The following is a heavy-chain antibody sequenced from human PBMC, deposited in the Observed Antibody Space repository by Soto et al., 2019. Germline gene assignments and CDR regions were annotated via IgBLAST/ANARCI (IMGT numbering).Heavy chain of an antibody. V-gene: IGHV3-74*01. Sequence: EVQLVESGGGLVQPGGSLRLSCAASGFTFSSYWMQWVRQAPGKGLVWVSRINSDGSSTSYADSVKGRFTISRDNAKNTLYLQMNSLRAEDTAVYYCAREGRGVVVPGGMDVWGQGTTVTVSS. CDR2: INSDGSST. D-gene: IGHD2-2*01. CDR3: AREGRGVVVPGGMDV. CDR1: GFTFSSYW. J-gene: IGHJ6*02.